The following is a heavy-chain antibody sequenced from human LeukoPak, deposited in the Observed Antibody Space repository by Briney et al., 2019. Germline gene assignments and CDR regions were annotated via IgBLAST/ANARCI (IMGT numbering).Heavy chain of an antibody. CDR1: GYTFSSYW. CDR3: ARQNDFRLDY. CDR2: IYPGDSDT. J-gene: IGHJ4*02. Sequence: GESLKISSKAAGYTFSSYWIGWVRQMPGKGLEWMGIIYPGDSDTRYSPSLQGQVTISVDTSIGTAYLQWSSLKASDTAIYYCARQNDFRLDYWGQGTLVTVSS. D-gene: IGHD3-3*01. V-gene: IGHV5-51*01.